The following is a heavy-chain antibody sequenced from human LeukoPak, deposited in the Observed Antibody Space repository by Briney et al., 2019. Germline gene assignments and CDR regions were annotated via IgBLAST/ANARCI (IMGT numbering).Heavy chain of an antibody. CDR2: IKQDGSEK. V-gene: IGHV3-7*01. CDR3: ARGLYVGK. Sequence: PGGSLRLSCAASGFILSTYWMSWVRQAPGKELEWVANIKQDGSEKYYVDSVKGRFTISRDNAKNSLYLQMNSLRAEDTAVYYCARGLYVGKWGQGTLVTVSS. CDR1: GFILSTYW. J-gene: IGHJ4*02. D-gene: IGHD3-16*01.